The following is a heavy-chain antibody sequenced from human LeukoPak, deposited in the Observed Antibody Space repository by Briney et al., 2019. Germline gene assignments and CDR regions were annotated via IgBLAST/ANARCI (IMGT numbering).Heavy chain of an antibody. Sequence: NASETLSLTCAVYGGSFSGYYWSWIRQPPGKGLEWIGEINHSGSTNYNPSLKSRVTISVDTSKNQFSLKLSSVTAADTAVYYCARLAWFGYRRFDYWGQGTLVTVSS. CDR1: GGSFSGYY. D-gene: IGHD3-10*01. CDR3: ARLAWFGYRRFDY. J-gene: IGHJ4*02. V-gene: IGHV4-34*01. CDR2: INHSGST.